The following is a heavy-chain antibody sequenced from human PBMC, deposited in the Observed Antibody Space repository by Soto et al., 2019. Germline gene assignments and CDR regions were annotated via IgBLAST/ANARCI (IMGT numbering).Heavy chain of an antibody. Sequence: QVQLVESGGGVVQPGRSLRLSCAASGFTFSSYGMHWVRQAPGKGLERVAVIWYDGSNKYYADSVKGRFTISRDNSKNTRYLQMNSLRAEDTAVYYCARASSGWVDPWGQGTLVTVSS. CDR2: IWYDGSNK. CDR1: GFTFSSYG. D-gene: IGHD6-19*01. J-gene: IGHJ5*02. CDR3: ARASSGWVDP. V-gene: IGHV3-33*01.